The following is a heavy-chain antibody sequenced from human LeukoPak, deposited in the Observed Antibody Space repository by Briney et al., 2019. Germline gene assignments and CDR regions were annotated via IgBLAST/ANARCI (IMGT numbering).Heavy chain of an antibody. J-gene: IGHJ1*01. Sequence: SVKVSCKASGGTFSSYAISWERQAPGQGLEWMGRIIPIFGTANYAQKFQGRVTITTDESTSTAYTELSSLRSEDTAVYYCARDPLRGSYYYDSSGYLSYQHWGQGTLVTVSS. CDR2: IIPIFGTA. V-gene: IGHV1-69*05. CDR3: ARDPLRGSYYYDSSGYLSYQH. CDR1: GGTFSSYA. D-gene: IGHD3-22*01.